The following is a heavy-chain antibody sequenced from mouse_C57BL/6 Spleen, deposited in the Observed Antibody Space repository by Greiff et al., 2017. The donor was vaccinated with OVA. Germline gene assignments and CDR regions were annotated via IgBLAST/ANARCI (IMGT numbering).Heavy chain of an antibody. CDR2: IHPNSGSN. V-gene: IGHV1-64*01. CDR1: GYTFTSYW. D-gene: IGHD1-1*01. Sequence: QVQLQQPGAELVKPGASVKLSCKASGYTFTSYWMHWVKQRPGPGLEWIGMIHPNSGSNNYNEKFKSKATLTLDKSSSTAYMQLSSLTSEDSAVYYCARGDYYGDYYAMDYWGQGTSVTVSS. CDR3: ARGDYYGDYYAMDY. J-gene: IGHJ4*01.